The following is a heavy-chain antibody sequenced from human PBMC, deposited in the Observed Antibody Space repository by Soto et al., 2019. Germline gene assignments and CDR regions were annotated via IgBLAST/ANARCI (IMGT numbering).Heavy chain of an antibody. CDR1: GFTFSNYD. D-gene: IGHD2-21*01. J-gene: IGHJ4*02. Sequence: EVQLLESGGDLVQPGGSLRLSCAASGFTFSNYDMSWVRQAPGKGLEWVSSVSSSGSSTYYADSVKGRFTISRDNSKNPLYLQVSILGASDTAVYHCARRDCGSGRNCEFGAPAFAYWGQGNLVTVTS. CDR3: ARRDCGSGRNCEFGAPAFAY. V-gene: IGHV3-23*01. CDR2: VSSSGSST.